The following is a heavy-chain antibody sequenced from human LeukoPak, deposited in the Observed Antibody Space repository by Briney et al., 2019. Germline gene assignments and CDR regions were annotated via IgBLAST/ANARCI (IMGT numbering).Heavy chain of an antibody. CDR2: ISYDGSNK. CDR1: GFTFSSYA. J-gene: IGHJ4*02. V-gene: IGHV3-30*04. Sequence: GGSLRLSCAATGFTFSSYAMHWVRQAPGKGLERVAVISYDGSNKYYADSVKGRFTISRDNSKNTLYLQMNSLRAEDTAVYYCARDTVLLWFGEALDYWGQGTLVTVSS. CDR3: ARDTVLLWFGEALDY. D-gene: IGHD3-10*01.